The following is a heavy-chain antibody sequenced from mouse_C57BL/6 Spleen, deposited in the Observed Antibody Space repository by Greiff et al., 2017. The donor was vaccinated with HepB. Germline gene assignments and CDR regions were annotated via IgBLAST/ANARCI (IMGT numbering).Heavy chain of an antibody. V-gene: IGHV1-80*01. CDR3: ARGTVVNWYFDV. D-gene: IGHD1-1*01. J-gene: IGHJ1*03. CDR1: GYAFSSYW. Sequence: QVQLKQSGAELVKPGASVKISCKASGYAFSSYWVNWVKQRPGKGLEWIGQIYPGDGDTNYNGKFKGKATLTADKSSSTAYMQLSSLTSEDSAVYFCARGTVVNWYFDVWGTGTTVTVSS. CDR2: IYPGDGDT.